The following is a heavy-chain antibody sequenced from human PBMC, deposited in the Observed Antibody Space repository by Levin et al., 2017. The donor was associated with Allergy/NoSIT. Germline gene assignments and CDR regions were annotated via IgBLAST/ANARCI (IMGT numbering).Heavy chain of an antibody. D-gene: IGHD6-13*01. CDR3: ARAGYSSSWALDY. Sequence: SQTLSLTCAVYGGSFSGYYWSWIRQPPGKGLEWIGEINHSGSTNYNPSLKSRVTISVDTSKNQFSLKLSSVTAADTAVYYCARAGYSSSWALDYWGQGTLVTVSS. CDR2: INHSGST. CDR1: GGSFSGYY. J-gene: IGHJ4*02. V-gene: IGHV4-34*01.